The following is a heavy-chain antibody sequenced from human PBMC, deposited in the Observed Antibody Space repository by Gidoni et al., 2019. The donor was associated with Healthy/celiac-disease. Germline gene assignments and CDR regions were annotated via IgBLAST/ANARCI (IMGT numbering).Heavy chain of an antibody. V-gene: IGHV4-34*01. Sequence: QVQLQQWGAGPLKPSETLSPTCAVSGGSSSGYYWRWIRQPPGKGLEWIGECNHRGSTNSNPSLKSRITMSVDTSKNQFSLKLSSMTAANTAVYYCAGFRAVRGDRYYYYGMDVWGQGTTVTVSS. CDR2: CNHRGST. J-gene: IGHJ6*02. CDR1: GGSSSGYY. D-gene: IGHD3-10*01. CDR3: AGFRAVRGDRYYYYGMDV.